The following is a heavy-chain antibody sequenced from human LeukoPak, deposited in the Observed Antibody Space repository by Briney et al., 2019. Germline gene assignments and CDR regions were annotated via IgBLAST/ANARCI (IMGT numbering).Heavy chain of an antibody. CDR2: IYTSGST. CDR3: ARDLVVVPAAILSMDYYYYMDV. D-gene: IGHD2-2*01. Sequence: KPSETLSLTCTVSGGSISSYYWSWIRQPARKGLEWIGRIYTSGSTNYNPSLKSRVTISVDTSKNQFSLKLSSVTAADTAVYYCARDLVVVPAAILSMDYYYYMDVWGKGTTVTVSS. V-gene: IGHV4-4*07. J-gene: IGHJ6*03. CDR1: GGSISSYY.